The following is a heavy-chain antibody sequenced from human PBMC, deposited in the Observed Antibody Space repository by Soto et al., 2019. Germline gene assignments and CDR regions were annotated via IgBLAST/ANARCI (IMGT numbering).Heavy chain of an antibody. CDR3: VRGVVVVPASQLGWFDP. Sequence: QVQLVQSGAEVKKPGSSVKVSCKASGGTFSSYAISWMRQAPGQGLEWMGGIIPMFGTTKYAQKFQGRVTITADESTSRAYRERGSLKSEDTARYYCVRGVVVVPASQLGWFDPWGQGTLVTVSS. V-gene: IGHV1-69*01. CDR2: IIPMFGTT. CDR1: GGTFSSYA. D-gene: IGHD2-15*01. J-gene: IGHJ5*02.